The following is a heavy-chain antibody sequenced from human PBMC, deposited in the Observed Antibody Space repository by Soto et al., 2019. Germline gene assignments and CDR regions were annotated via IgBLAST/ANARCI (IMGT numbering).Heavy chain of an antibody. CDR3: AKREVTTNEKYFQH. CDR1: GFTFSSYA. Sequence: PGGSLRLSCAASGFTFSSYAMSWVRQAPGKGLEWVSVISGSGGTTNYADSVKGRLTISRDNSKNTLYLQMDSLRAEDTAVYYCAKREVTTNEKYFQHWGQGTLVTVSS. J-gene: IGHJ1*01. CDR2: ISGSGGTT. D-gene: IGHD2-21*02. V-gene: IGHV3-23*01.